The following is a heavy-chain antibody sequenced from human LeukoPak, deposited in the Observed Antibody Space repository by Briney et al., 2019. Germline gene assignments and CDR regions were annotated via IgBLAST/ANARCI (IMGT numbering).Heavy chain of an antibody. J-gene: IGHJ4*02. CDR2: IYYSGRT. CDR3: APQQGRNLVNYFDS. D-gene: IGHD2-21*01. V-gene: IGHV4-39*01. Sequence: PSETLSLTCAVSGGSISSNNYYWAWIRQPPGKGLEWIGSIYYSGRTYYNPSLKSRVTISVDTSKNQFSLKLSSVTAADTAVYYFAPQQGRNLVNYFDSWGQGTLVTVSS. CDR1: GGSISSNNYY.